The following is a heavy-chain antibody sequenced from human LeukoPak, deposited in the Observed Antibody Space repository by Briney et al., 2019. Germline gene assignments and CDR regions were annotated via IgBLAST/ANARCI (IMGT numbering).Heavy chain of an antibody. J-gene: IGHJ4*02. V-gene: IGHV4-39*02. Sequence: GLEWIGSIYYGGSTGSTHYNPSLKSRVTISVDTSKNHFSLKLTSVTAADTAVYYCARLCDYWGQGTLVTVSS. CDR3: ARLCDY. CDR2: IYYGGSTGST.